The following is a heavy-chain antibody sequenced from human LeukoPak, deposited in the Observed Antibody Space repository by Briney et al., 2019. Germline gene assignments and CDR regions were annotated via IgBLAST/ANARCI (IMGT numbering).Heavy chain of an antibody. D-gene: IGHD3-10*01. CDR2: INRDGRST. Sequence: GGSLRLSCAASGFTFSNYWMHWVRQAPGKGLVWVSRINRDGRSTNYADSVKGRFTISRDNSKNTLYLQMNSLRAEDTAVYYCAREQPPGVYFDYWGQGTLVTVSS. CDR3: AREQPPGVYFDY. V-gene: IGHV3-74*01. CDR1: GFTFSNYW. J-gene: IGHJ4*02.